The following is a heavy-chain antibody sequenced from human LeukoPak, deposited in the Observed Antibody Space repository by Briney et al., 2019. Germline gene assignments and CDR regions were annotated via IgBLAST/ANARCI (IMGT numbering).Heavy chain of an antibody. CDR2: IKSKTDGGTT. D-gene: IGHD2-15*01. CDR1: EFTVSVNY. V-gene: IGHV3-15*01. J-gene: IGHJ6*03. CDR3: TTVGDCSGGTCYIYYYMDV. Sequence: TGGSLRLSCAASEFTVSVNYMSWVRQAPGKGLEWVGRIKSKTDGGTTDYAAPVKGRFTISRDDSKNTLYLQMNSLKTEDTAVYYCTTVGDCSGGTCYIYYYMDVWGKGTTVTVSS.